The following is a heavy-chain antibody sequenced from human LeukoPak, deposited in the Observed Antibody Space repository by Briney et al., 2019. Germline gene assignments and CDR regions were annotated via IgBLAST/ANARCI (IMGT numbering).Heavy chain of an antibody. CDR2: INHSGST. CDR1: GGSLSGYY. D-gene: IGHD3-10*01. V-gene: IGHV4-34*01. J-gene: IGHJ6*03. Sequence: RTSETLSLTCAVYGGSLSGYYWSWIRQPPGKGLEWIGEINHSGSTNYNPSLKSRVTISVDTSKNQFSLKLSSVTAADTAVYYCARTYGSGSDYPIHYYMDVWGKGTTVTISS. CDR3: ARTYGSGSDYPIHYYMDV.